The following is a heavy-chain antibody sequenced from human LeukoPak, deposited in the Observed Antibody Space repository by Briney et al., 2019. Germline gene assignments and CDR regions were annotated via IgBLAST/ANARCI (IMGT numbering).Heavy chain of an antibody. J-gene: IGHJ4*02. D-gene: IGHD3-3*01. CDR2: IYYSGST. V-gene: IGHV4-30-4*08. Sequence: SETLSLTCTVSGGSISSGDYYWSWIRQPPGKGLEWNGYIYYSGSTYYNPSLKSRVTISVDTSKNQFPLKLSSVTAADTAVYYCARVFSFGVVTTHYFDYWGQGTLVTVSS. CDR1: GGSISSGDYY. CDR3: ARVFSFGVVTTHYFDY.